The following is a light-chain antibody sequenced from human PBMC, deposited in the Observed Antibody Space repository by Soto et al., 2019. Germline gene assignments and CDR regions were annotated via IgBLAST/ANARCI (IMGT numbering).Light chain of an antibody. CDR1: SSDVGGYNY. J-gene: IGLJ1*01. Sequence: QSVLTQPPSESWSPGQSVAISCTGTSSDVGGYNYVSWYQQHPGKAPKLMIYEVNKRPSGVADRFSGSKSGNTASLTVSRLQAEDEADYYCSSYAGSSNVLGTGTKVTVL. CDR2: EVN. V-gene: IGLV2-8*01. CDR3: SSYAGSSNV.